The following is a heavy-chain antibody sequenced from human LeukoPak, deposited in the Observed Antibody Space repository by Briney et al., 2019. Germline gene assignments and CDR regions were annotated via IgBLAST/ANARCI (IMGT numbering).Heavy chain of an antibody. V-gene: IGHV1-8*03. Sequence: ASVRVSCKASGYTFTSYDINWVRQATGQGLEWMGWMNPNSGNTGYARKFQGRVTITRNTSISTAYMELSSLRSEDTAVYYCARGFRRSTSYYGYWGQGTLVTVSS. J-gene: IGHJ4*02. CDR3: ARGFRRSTSYYGY. CDR1: GYTFTSYD. CDR2: MNPNSGNT. D-gene: IGHD2-2*01.